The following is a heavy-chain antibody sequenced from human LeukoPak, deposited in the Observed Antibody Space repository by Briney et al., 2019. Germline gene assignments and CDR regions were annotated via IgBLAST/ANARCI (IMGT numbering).Heavy chain of an antibody. CDR2: INHSGST. V-gene: IGHV4-34*01. D-gene: IGHD3-3*01. CDR1: GGSFSGYY. CDR3: ARAGLYDFWSGRNYYYYMDV. Sequence: PSETLSLTCAVYGGSFSGYYWSWIRQPPGKGLEWIGEINHSGSTNYNPSLKSRVTISVDTSKNQFSLKLSSVTAADTAVYYCARAGLYDFWSGRNYYYYMDVWGKGTTVTVSS. J-gene: IGHJ6*03.